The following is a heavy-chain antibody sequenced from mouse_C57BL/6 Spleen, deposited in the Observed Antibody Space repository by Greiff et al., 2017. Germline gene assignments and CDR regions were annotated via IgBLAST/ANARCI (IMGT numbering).Heavy chain of an antibody. CDR2: IDPEDGET. V-gene: IGHV14-2*01. CDR3: ARSPVATRAWFAY. D-gene: IGHD1-1*01. CDR1: GFNIKDYY. J-gene: IGHJ3*01. Sequence: VQLKESGAELVKPGASVKLSCTASGFNIKDYYMHWVKQRTEQGLEWIGRIDPEDGETKYAPKFQGKATITADTSSNTAYLQLRSLTSEDTAVYYCARSPVATRAWFAYWGQGTLVTVSA.